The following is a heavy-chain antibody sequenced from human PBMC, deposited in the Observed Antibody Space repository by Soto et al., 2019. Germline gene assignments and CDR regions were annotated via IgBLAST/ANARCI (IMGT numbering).Heavy chain of an antibody. V-gene: IGHV3-74*01. CDR1: GITFCTYR. D-gene: IGHD3-3*01. CDR3: ARENYDFWSGYYLDY. CDR2: IKSDGTVT. J-gene: IGHJ4*02. Sequence: PGGSLRLSCVVCGITFCTYRVHWVRQAPGKGLVWVSHIKSDGTVTHYTDSVRGRFIISRDNAKNTLFLQMNSLRAEDTAVYYCARENYDFWSGYYLDYLGQGTLVTVSS.